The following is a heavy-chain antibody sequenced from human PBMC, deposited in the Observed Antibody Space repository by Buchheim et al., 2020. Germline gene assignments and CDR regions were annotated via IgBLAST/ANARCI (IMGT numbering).Heavy chain of an antibody. J-gene: IGHJ6*03. D-gene: IGHD2-2*02. CDR1: GGSFSGYY. CDR3: TSAAIVVVQAAIVVDYYYYMDD. CDR2: INHSGST. Sequence: QVQLQQWGAGQLKSSETLSLPCAVYGGSFSGYYWSWIRQPPGKGLEWIGEINHSGSTKYNPYLKSRVTISVDTSKNQFLLKLSSVTAADTAVYYCTSAAIVVVQAAIVVDYYYYMDDWGKGTT. V-gene: IGHV4-34*01.